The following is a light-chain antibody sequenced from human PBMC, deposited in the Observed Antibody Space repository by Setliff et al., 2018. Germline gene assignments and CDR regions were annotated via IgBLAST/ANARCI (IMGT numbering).Light chain of an antibody. Sequence: QSALTQPRSVSGSPGQSVTISCTGTSSDVGGYDYVSWYQQHPGKAPKLMIYDVIKRPSGVSDRFSGSKSGNTASLTISGLQAEDEADYYCCSYTGTSTPYVFGTGTKVTVL. CDR2: DVI. V-gene: IGLV2-11*01. J-gene: IGLJ1*01. CDR3: CSYTGTSTPYV. CDR1: SSDVGGYDY.